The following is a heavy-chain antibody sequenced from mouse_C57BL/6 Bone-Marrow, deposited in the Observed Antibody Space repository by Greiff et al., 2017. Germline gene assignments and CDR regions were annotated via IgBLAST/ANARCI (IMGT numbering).Heavy chain of an antibody. CDR3: ARLNWDGGFAY. V-gene: IGHV5-15*01. CDR2: ISNLAYSI. Sequence: EVKLMESGGGLVQPGGSLKLSCAASGFTFSDYGMAWVRQAPRKGPEWVAFISNLAYSIYYADTVTGRFTISRENAKNTLYLEMSSLRSEDTAMYYCARLNWDGGFAYWGQGTLVTVSA. CDR1: GFTFSDYG. D-gene: IGHD4-1*02. J-gene: IGHJ3*01.